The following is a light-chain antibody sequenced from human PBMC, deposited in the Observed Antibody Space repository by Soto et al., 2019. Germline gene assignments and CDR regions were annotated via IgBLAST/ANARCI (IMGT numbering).Light chain of an antibody. J-gene: IGLJ2*01. CDR1: TSDVGGYNY. CDR3: SSDISSSPYVL. V-gene: IGLV2-14*01. Sequence: QSALTQPASVSGAPGQSITVSCTGTTSDVGGYNYVSWYQQHPGKAPKLMIYDVSNRPSGVSNRFSGSKSGNTASLTISGLQVEDEADYYCSSDISSSPYVLFGGGTKLTVL. CDR2: DVS.